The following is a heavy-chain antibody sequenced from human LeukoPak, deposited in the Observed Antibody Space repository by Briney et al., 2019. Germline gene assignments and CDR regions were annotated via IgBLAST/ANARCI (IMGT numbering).Heavy chain of an antibody. CDR3: ARDSLSGGVWFGELFVDY. CDR1: GFTFSSYW. CDR2: IKTDGSEK. V-gene: IGHV3-7*01. Sequence: PGGSLRLSCEASGFTFSSYWMSWVRQAPGKGLEWVANIKTDGSEKYYVDSVKGRFTISRDNAKNSLYLQMNSLRAEDTAVYYCARDSLSGGVWFGELFVDYWGQGTLVTVSS. D-gene: IGHD3-10*01. J-gene: IGHJ4*02.